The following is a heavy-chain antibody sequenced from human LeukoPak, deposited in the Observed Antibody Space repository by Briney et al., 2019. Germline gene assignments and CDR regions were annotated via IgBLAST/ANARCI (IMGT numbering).Heavy chain of an antibody. Sequence: GGSLRLSCAASGFTFSSYSMTWVRQAPGKGLEWVSYISSSGSTIYYADSVKGRFTISRDNAKNSLYLQMNSLRAEDTAVYYCARDEVHYYYYMDVWGKGTTVTISS. J-gene: IGHJ6*03. V-gene: IGHV3-48*04. CDR3: ARDEVHYYYYMDV. CDR1: GFTFSSYS. CDR2: ISSSGSTI.